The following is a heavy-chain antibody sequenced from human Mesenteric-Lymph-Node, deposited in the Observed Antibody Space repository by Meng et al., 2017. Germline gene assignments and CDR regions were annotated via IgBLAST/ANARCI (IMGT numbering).Heavy chain of an antibody. D-gene: IGHD4-17*01. V-gene: IGHV1-69*13. CDR1: GGTFSSYA. J-gene: IGHJ5*02. CDR2: IIPIFGTA. Sequence: SVKVSCKASGGTFSSYAISWVRQAPGQGLEWMGGIIPIFGTANYAQKFQGRVTITADESTSTAYMELSSLRSDDTAVYYCAISTVTLNWFDPWGQGTLVTVSS. CDR3: AISTVTLNWFDP.